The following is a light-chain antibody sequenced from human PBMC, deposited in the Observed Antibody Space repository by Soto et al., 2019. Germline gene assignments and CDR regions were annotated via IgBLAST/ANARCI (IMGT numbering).Light chain of an antibody. CDR1: QSTSTF. V-gene: IGKV1-39*01. CDR3: QQSYRTPFT. CDR2: ATS. J-gene: IGKJ3*01. Sequence: DIQMTQSPSSLSASVGDRVTITCRASQSTSTFLNWYQQKPGKAPKLLIYATSSLQSGVPSRFSGSGSGTDFTLTISSLQPEDFASYYCQQSYRTPFTFXPGTKVDIK.